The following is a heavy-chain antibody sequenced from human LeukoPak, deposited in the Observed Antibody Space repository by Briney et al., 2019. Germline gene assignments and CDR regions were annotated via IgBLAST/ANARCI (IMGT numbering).Heavy chain of an antibody. V-gene: IGHV3-30-3*01. Sequence: GGSLRLSCAASGFTFSSYAMHWVRQAPGKGLEWVAVISYDGSNKYYADSVKGRFTISRDNSKNTLYLQMNSLRAEDTAVYYCARGVGWNYGSPVYYWGQGTLVTVSS. CDR2: ISYDGSNK. D-gene: IGHD1-7*01. J-gene: IGHJ4*02. CDR1: GFTFSSYA. CDR3: ARGVGWNYGSPVYY.